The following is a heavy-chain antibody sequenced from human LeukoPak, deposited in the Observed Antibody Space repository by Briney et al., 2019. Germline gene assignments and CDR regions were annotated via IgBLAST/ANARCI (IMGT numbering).Heavy chain of an antibody. Sequence: GGSLRLSCAASGFTVSSNYMSWVRQAPGKGLEWVSGISGSGGNTYYADSIKGRFTISRDNSKNTLYLQMNSLRAEDTAVYYCAKRYDFWSGSFNYYNMDVWGQGTTVTVSS. CDR1: GFTVSSNY. CDR2: ISGSGGNT. V-gene: IGHV3-23*01. J-gene: IGHJ6*02. D-gene: IGHD3-3*01. CDR3: AKRYDFWSGSFNYYNMDV.